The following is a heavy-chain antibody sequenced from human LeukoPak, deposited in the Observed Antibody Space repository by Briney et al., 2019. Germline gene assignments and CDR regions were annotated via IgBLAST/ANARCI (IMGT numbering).Heavy chain of an antibody. CDR3: AGDDSSSSSWFDP. Sequence: ASVKVSCKASGYTFTGYYMHWVRQAPGQGLEWMGWINPNSGGTNYAQKFQGRVTMTRDTSISTAYMELSRLRSDDTAVYYCAGDDSSSSSWFDPWGQGTLVTVSS. J-gene: IGHJ5*02. CDR2: INPNSGGT. V-gene: IGHV1-2*02. CDR1: GYTFTGYY. D-gene: IGHD6-6*01.